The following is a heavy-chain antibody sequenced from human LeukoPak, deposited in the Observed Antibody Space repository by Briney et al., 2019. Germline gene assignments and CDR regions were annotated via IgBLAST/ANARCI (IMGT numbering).Heavy chain of an antibody. V-gene: IGHV3-23*01. D-gene: IGHD2-15*01. CDR3: ASAYCSGGSCYSGADY. CDR1: GFTFSSYA. CDR2: ISGSGGST. Sequence: QPGGSLRLSCAASGFTFSSYAMSWVRQAPGKGLEWVSAISGSGGSTYYADSAKGRFTISRDNSKNTLYLQMNSLRAEDTAVYYCASAYCSGGSCYSGADYWGQGTLVTVSS. J-gene: IGHJ4*02.